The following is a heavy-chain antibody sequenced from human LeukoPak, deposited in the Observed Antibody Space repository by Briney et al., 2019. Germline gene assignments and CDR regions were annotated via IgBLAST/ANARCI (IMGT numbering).Heavy chain of an antibody. V-gene: IGHV3-30*18. CDR3: AKGPDI. J-gene: IGHJ3*02. CDR2: ISYDGSNK. CDR1: GFTFSSYG. Sequence: GGSLRLSCAASGFTFSSYGMHWVRQAPGKGLEWVAVISYDGSNKYYADSVKGRFTISRDNSKNTLYLQMNSLRAEDTAVYYCAKGPDIWGQGTIVTVSS.